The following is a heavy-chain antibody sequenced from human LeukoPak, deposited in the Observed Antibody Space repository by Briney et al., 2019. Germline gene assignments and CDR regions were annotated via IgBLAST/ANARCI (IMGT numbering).Heavy chain of an antibody. J-gene: IGHJ4*02. Sequence: ASVKVSCKASGYTFTGYYMHWVRQAPGQGLEWMGWINPNSGNTGYAQKFQGRVTMTRNTSISTAYMELSSLRSEDTAVYYCARGHGRLGPSGSGSYYFDYWGQGTLVTVSS. V-gene: IGHV1-8*02. D-gene: IGHD3-10*01. CDR2: INPNSGNT. CDR3: ARGHGRLGPSGSGSYYFDY. CDR1: GYTFTGYY.